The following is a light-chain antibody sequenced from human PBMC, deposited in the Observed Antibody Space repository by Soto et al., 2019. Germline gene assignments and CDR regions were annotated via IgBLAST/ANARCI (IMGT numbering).Light chain of an antibody. CDR3: QQSYSTART. CDR2: AAS. Sequence: DIQMTQSPSSLSASVGDRVTITCRASQSISSYLNWYQQKPGKAPMRLIYAASSLQSGVPSRFSGSGSGTDFTLTISSLQPEDVATYYCQQSYSTARTFGQGTRLEIK. V-gene: IGKV1-39*01. J-gene: IGKJ5*01. CDR1: QSISSY.